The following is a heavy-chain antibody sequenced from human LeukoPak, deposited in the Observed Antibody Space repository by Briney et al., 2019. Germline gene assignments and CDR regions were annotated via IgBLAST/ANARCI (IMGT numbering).Heavy chain of an antibody. CDR1: GFTFSSYA. CDR3: ARPLGLAAAGPYDY. D-gene: IGHD6-13*01. Sequence: GGSLRLSCAASGFTFSSYAMHWVRQAPGKGLESVAVISYDGSNKYYADSVKGRFTISRDNSKNTLYLQMNSLRAEDTAVYYCARPLGLAAAGPYDYWGQGTLVTVSS. J-gene: IGHJ4*02. CDR2: ISYDGSNK. V-gene: IGHV3-30-3*01.